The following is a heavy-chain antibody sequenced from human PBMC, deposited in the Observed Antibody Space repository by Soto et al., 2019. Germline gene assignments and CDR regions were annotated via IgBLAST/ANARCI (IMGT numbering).Heavy chain of an antibody. D-gene: IGHD6-13*01. V-gene: IGHV3-21*02. CDR3: ATDGAAGSVMEV. J-gene: IGHJ6*02. Sequence: EMRLVESGGGLVKPGGSLRLSFAASGFTFRSYGMNWVRQAPGKGPQWVSSISSGGEYIYYADSLKGRLTVSRDNARDSLYLQLNSLRAEDTAVYYCATDGAAGSVMEVWGPGTTVTVSS. CDR2: ISSGGEYI. CDR1: GFTFRSYG.